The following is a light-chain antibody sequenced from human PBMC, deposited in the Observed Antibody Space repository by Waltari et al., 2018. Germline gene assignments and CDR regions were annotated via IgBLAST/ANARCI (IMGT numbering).Light chain of an antibody. CDR1: RSISTD. Sequence: EVVLTQSLATLSLSPGERATLLCGASRSISTDLAWYQQKPGKAPKILIFDSFNRATGIPARFSGSGSGTDFTLTITNLEPEDFAVYYCQQRYSWPRTFGQGTKVEI. CDR2: DSF. V-gene: IGKV3-11*01. J-gene: IGKJ1*01. CDR3: QQRYSWPRT.